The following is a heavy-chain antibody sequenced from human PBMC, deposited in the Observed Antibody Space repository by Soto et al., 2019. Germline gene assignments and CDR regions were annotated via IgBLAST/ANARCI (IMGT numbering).Heavy chain of an antibody. D-gene: IGHD6-13*01. CDR3: ARARSLAAAGTDC. J-gene: IGHJ4*02. Sequence: QVQLVQSGAEVKKPGSSVKVSCKASGGTFSSYAISWVRQAPGQGLEWMGGVIPIFGTANYEQKFQGRVTITADESTSRAYMELSSLRSEDTAVYYCARARSLAAAGTDCWGQGTLVTVSS. CDR2: VIPIFGTA. CDR1: GGTFSSYA. V-gene: IGHV1-69*12.